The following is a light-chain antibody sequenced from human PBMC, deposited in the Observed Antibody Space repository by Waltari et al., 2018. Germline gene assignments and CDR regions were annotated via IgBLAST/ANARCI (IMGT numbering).Light chain of an antibody. Sequence: QSALTQPPSAAGSPGQSVTISCPGTSRDIGGYDHFSWYQQHPGRAPKLIIHEVNERPSGVPDRFSGSKSGNTASLTVSGLQAEDEADYYCSSYAGSNNLVFGGGTKLTVL. V-gene: IGLV2-8*01. J-gene: IGLJ2*01. CDR3: SSYAGSNNLV. CDR1: SRDIGGYDH. CDR2: EVN.